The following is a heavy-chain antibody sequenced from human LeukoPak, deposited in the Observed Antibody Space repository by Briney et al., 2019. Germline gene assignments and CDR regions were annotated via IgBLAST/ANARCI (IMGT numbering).Heavy chain of an antibody. V-gene: IGHV3-15*01. J-gene: IGHJ5*01. Sequence: GGSLRLSCAAFGFSFTNAWMTWVRQAPGKGLEWVGRIKSKTNGGTTDYAAPVKGRFTISRDDSKNMLYLQMNSLKTEDTAIYYCTTEAGYSSSWYASWGQGTLVTVSS. CDR3: TTEAGYSSSWYAS. D-gene: IGHD6-13*01. CDR2: IKSKTNGGTT. CDR1: GFSFTNAW.